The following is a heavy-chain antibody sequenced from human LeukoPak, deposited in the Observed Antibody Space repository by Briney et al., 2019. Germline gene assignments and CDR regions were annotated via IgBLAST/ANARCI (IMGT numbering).Heavy chain of an antibody. Sequence: PGGSLRLSCAASGFTFSSYGMHWVRQAPGKGLEWVAVIWYDGSNKYYADSVKGRFTISRDNSKNTLYLQMNSLRAEDTAVYYCARDWGYGSGSYYSFDYWGQGTLITVSS. CDR1: GFTFSSYG. CDR3: ARDWGYGSGSYYSFDY. J-gene: IGHJ4*02. CDR2: IWYDGSNK. D-gene: IGHD3-10*01. V-gene: IGHV3-33*01.